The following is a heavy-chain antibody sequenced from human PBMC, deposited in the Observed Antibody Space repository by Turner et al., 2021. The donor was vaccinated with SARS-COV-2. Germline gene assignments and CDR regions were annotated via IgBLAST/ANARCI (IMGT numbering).Heavy chain of an antibody. Sequence: EVQLVESGGGLVQPRGSLRLSCAASGFTCSSYWMSWVRQAPGKGLEWVAKIKQDESEKYYVDSVKGRFTISRDNAKNSMYLQMNSLRAEDTAVYYCARMELPFTGFDYWGQGTLVTVSS. CDR3: ARMELPFTGFDY. V-gene: IGHV3-7*01. CDR2: IKQDESEK. J-gene: IGHJ4*02. D-gene: IGHD1-7*01. CDR1: GFTCSSYW.